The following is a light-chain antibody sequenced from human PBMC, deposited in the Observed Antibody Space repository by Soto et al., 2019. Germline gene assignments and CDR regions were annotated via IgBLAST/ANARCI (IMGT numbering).Light chain of an antibody. V-gene: IGKV2-28*01. CDR1: QSLLHSNGYNY. Sequence: DIVMTQSPLSLPVTPGEPASISCRSSQSLLHSNGYNYLDRYLQKPGQSPQLLIYLGSNRASGVPDRFSGSGSGTDVTLKISRVEAEDVGVYYCMQALQTPPTFGQGTKVEIK. CDR2: LGS. CDR3: MQALQTPPT. J-gene: IGKJ1*01.